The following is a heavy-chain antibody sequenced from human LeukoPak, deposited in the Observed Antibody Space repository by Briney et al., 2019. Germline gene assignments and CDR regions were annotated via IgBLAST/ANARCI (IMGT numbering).Heavy chain of an antibody. CDR2: ISSSGSTI. V-gene: IGHV3-48*03. J-gene: IGHJ4*02. Sequence: PGGSLRLSCAASGFTFSSYEMNWVRQAPGKGLEWVSYISSSGSTIYYADSVKGRFTISRDNSKNTLYLQMNSLRAEDTAVYYCAKEGYSSSSDFFYWGQGTLVTVSS. D-gene: IGHD6-6*01. CDR3: AKEGYSSSSDFFY. CDR1: GFTFSSYE.